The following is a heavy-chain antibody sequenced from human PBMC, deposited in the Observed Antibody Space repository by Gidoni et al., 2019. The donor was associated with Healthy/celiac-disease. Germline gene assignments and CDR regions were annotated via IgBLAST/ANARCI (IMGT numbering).Heavy chain of an antibody. CDR1: GFTFSNAW. D-gene: IGHD3-16*02. V-gene: IGHV3-15*01. CDR2: IKSKTDGGTT. Sequence: EVQLVESGGGLVKPGGSLRLSCAASGFTFSNAWMSWVRQAPGKGLEWVGRIKSKTDGGTTDYAAPVKGRFTISRDDSKNTLYLQMNSLKTEDTAVYYCTTSPLDYVWGSYLIDYWGQGTLVTVSS. J-gene: IGHJ4*02. CDR3: TTSPLDYVWGSYLIDY.